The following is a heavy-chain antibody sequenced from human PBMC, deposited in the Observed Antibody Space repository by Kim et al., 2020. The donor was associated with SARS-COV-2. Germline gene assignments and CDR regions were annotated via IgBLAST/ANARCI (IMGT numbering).Heavy chain of an antibody. CDR3: AKGDGYWFSLESFDI. Sequence: GGSLRLSCAASGFTFSSYAMSWVRQAPGKGLEWVSVIYSGGSSTYYADSVKGRFTISRDNSKNTLYLQMNSLRAEDTAVYYCAKGDGYWFSLESFDIWGQGTMVTVSS. CDR1: GFTFSSYA. D-gene: IGHD2-8*02. V-gene: IGHV3-23*03. CDR2: IYSGGSST. J-gene: IGHJ3*02.